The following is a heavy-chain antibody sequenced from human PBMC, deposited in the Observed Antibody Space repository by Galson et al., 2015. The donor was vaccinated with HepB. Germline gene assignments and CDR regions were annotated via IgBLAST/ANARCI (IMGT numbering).Heavy chain of an antibody. CDR3: ARADYGDYFDY. CDR1: GGSISSGSYY. Sequence: TLSLTCTVSGGSISSGSYYWSWIRQPAGKGLEWIGRIYTSGSTNYNPSLKSRVTMSVDTSKNQFSLKLSSVTAADTAVYYCARADYGDYFDYWGQGTLVTVSS. CDR2: IYTSGST. V-gene: IGHV4-61*02. J-gene: IGHJ4*02. D-gene: IGHD4-17*01.